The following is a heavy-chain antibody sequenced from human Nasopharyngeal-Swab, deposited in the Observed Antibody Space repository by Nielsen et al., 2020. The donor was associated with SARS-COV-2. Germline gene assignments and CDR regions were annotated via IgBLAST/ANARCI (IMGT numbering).Heavy chain of an antibody. Sequence: GSLRLSCAVYGGSFSGYYWSWIRQPPGKGLEWIGEINHSGSTNYNPSLKSRVTISVDTSKNQFSLKLSSVTAADTAVYYCARVPPIAVAGKGVGVWGQGTTVTVSS. CDR3: ARVPPIAVAGKGVGV. D-gene: IGHD6-19*01. CDR2: INHSGST. CDR1: GGSFSGYY. J-gene: IGHJ6*02. V-gene: IGHV4-34*01.